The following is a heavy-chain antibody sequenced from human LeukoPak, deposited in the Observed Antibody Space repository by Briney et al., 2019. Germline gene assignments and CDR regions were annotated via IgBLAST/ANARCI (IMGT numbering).Heavy chain of an antibody. D-gene: IGHD3-16*01. CDR2: INYSGST. CDR1: GGSISNTFYY. J-gene: IGHJ4*02. CDR3: ARRRFIRGPDVVNPVEY. Sequence: SETLSLTCTVSGGSISNTFYYWGWIRQPPGKGLEWIGSINYSGSTYYNPSLKSRVTISVDTSKNQFSLKLSSVTAAVTAVYYCARRRFIRGPDVVNPVEYWGQGTLVTVSS. V-gene: IGHV4-39*01.